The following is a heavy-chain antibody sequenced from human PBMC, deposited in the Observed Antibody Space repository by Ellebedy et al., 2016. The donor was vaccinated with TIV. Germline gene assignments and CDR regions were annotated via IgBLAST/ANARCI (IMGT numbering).Heavy chain of an antibody. J-gene: IGHJ4*02. V-gene: IGHV1-2*04. D-gene: IGHD3-10*01. CDR3: ASYWMVRGVIGLSFFDY. CDR2: INPNSGGT. Sequence: ASVKVSXKASGYTFTGYYMHWVRQAPGQGLEWMGWINPNSGGTNYAQKFQGWVTMTRDTSISTAYMELSRLRSDDTAVYYCASYWMVRGVIGLSFFDYWGQGTLVTVSS. CDR1: GYTFTGYY.